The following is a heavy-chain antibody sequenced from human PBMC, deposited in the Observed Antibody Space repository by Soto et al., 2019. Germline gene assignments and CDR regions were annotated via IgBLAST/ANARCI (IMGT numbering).Heavy chain of an antibody. V-gene: IGHV4-34*01. CDR2: INHSGST. CDR1: GGSFSGYY. J-gene: IGHJ4*02. Sequence: SETLSLTCAVYGGSFSGYYWSWIRQPPGKGLEWIGEINHSGSTYYNPSLKSRVTISVDTSKNQFSLKLSSVTAADTAVYYCARHRRGYSYGPRVFDYWGQGTLVTVSS. CDR3: ARHRRGYSYGPRVFDY. D-gene: IGHD5-18*01.